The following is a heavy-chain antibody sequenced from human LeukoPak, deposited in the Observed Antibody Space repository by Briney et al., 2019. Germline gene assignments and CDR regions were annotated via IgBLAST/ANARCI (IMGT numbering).Heavy chain of an antibody. J-gene: IGHJ3*02. Sequence: PSETLSLTCTVSGGSISSSSYYWAWIRQPPGKGLEWIGSIYFSGNTYYNPSLKSRVTISVDTSKNQFSLKLSSVTAADTAVYYCASQPLGYCSSTSCYTDAFDIWGQGTMVTVSS. CDR1: GGSISSSSYY. CDR2: IYFSGNT. CDR3: ASQPLGYCSSTSCYTDAFDI. V-gene: IGHV4-39*01. D-gene: IGHD2-2*02.